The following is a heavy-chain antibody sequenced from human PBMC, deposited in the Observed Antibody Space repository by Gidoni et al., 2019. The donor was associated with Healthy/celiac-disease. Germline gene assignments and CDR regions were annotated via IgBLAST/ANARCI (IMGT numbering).Heavy chain of an antibody. CDR2: ISGSGGST. J-gene: IGHJ2*01. Sequence: EVQLLESGGGLVQPWGSLRLPCAASGFTFSSYAMSWVRQAPGEGLEWVSAISGSGGSTYYADSVKGRFTISRDNSKNTLYLQMNSLRAEDTAVYYCAKHRGSSGYFDLWGRGTLVTVSS. CDR1: GFTFSSYA. CDR3: AKHRGSSGYFDL. V-gene: IGHV3-23*01. D-gene: IGHD6-6*01.